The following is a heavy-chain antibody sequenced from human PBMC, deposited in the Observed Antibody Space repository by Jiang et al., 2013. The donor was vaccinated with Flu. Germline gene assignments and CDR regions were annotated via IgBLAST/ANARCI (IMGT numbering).Heavy chain of an antibody. V-gene: IGHV4-59*09. CDR3: ARGGDYYDSSGYAYFDY. J-gene: IGHJ4*02. Sequence: KSRVTISVDTSKNQFSLKLSSVTAADTAVYYCARGGDYYDSSGYAYFDYWGQGTLVTVSS. D-gene: IGHD3-22*01.